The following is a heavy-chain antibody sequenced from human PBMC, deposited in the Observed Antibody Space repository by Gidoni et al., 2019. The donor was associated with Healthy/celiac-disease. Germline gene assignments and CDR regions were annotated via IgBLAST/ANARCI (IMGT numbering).Heavy chain of an antibody. CDR1: GGSSRSSSYY. CDR2: IYYSGST. Sequence: QLQLQESGPGLVKPSETLSLTCTVSGGSSRSSSYYWGWIRQPPGKGLEWIGSIYYSGSTYYNPSLKSRVTISVDTSKNQFSLKLSSVTAADTAVYYCARHEGLSAGWGGYFDYWGQGTLVTVSS. CDR3: ARHEGLSAGWGGYFDY. V-gene: IGHV4-39*01. D-gene: IGHD3-3*01. J-gene: IGHJ4*02.